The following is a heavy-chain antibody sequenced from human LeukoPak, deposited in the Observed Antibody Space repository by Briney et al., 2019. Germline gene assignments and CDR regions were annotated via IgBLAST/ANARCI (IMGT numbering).Heavy chain of an antibody. D-gene: IGHD2-21*02. J-gene: IGHJ1*01. Sequence: GGSLRLSCAASGFTFSSYAMHWVRQAPGKGLEWVAVISYDGSNKYYADSVKGRFSISRDNSKNTLYLQMNSLRAEDTAVYYCASQAYCGGDCHTIFQHWGQGTLVTVSS. CDR1: GFTFSSYA. CDR2: ISYDGSNK. V-gene: IGHV3-30-3*01. CDR3: ASQAYCGGDCHTIFQH.